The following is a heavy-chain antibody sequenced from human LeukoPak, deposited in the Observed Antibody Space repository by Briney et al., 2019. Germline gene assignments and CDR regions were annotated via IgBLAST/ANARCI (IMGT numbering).Heavy chain of an antibody. Sequence: GASVKVSCKASGGTFRSYAISWVRQAPGQGLEWMGRIIPILGIANYAQKFQGRVTITADKSTSTAYMELSSLRSEDTAVYYCASSNTYGSGGYPFDYWGQGTLVTVSS. D-gene: IGHD3-10*01. CDR2: IIPILGIA. J-gene: IGHJ4*02. CDR1: GGTFRSYA. V-gene: IGHV1-69*04. CDR3: ASSNTYGSGGYPFDY.